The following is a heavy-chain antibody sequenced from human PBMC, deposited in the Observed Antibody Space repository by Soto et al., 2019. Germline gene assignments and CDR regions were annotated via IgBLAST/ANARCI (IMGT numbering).Heavy chain of an antibody. V-gene: IGHV1-18*01. CDR3: ARGGLYSSGWPLDY. D-gene: IGHD6-19*01. CDR2: ISAYNGNT. CDR1: GGTFSSYA. Sequence: GASVKVSCKASGGTFSSYAISWVRQAPGQGLEWMGGISAYNGNTNYAQKLQGRVTMTTDKSTSTAYMELRSLRSDDTAVYYCARGGLYSSGWPLDYWGQGTLVTVSS. J-gene: IGHJ4*02.